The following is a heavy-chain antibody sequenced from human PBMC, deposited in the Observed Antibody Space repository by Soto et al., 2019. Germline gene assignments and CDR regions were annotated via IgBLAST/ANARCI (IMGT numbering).Heavy chain of an antibody. CDR2: ISSSSSYI. Sequence: PGGSLRLSCAASGFTFSSYSMNWVRQAPGKGLEWVSSISSSSSYIYYADSVKGRFTISRDNAKNSLYLQMNSLRAEDTAVYYCARDGPRAAAGISNWFDPWGQGTLDTVSS. J-gene: IGHJ5*02. V-gene: IGHV3-21*01. D-gene: IGHD6-13*01. CDR1: GFTFSSYS. CDR3: ARDGPRAAAGISNWFDP.